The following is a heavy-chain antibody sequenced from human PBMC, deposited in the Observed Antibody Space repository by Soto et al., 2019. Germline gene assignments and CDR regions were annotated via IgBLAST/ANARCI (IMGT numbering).Heavy chain of an antibody. CDR2: IYHSGTF. Sequence: SETLSLTCAVSGGSISAAGDSWSWIRQPPGGGLEWIGYIYHSGTFLYNPSLKTRLTMSLDRSNNQFSLTLNSVTAADTAVYYCARRSAGETYVPPILSAFDIWGQGTMVTVS. J-gene: IGHJ3*02. V-gene: IGHV4-30-2*01. D-gene: IGHD3-10*01. CDR1: GGSISAAGDS. CDR3: ARRSAGETYVPPILSAFDI.